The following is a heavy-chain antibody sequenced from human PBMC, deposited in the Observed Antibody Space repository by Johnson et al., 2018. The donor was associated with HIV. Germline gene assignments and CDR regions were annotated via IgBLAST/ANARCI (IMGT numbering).Heavy chain of an antibody. D-gene: IGHD1-1*01. CDR3: AREKELTRLGAFDV. CDR2: MNSDGSST. CDR1: GFTFSHYW. J-gene: IGHJ3*01. V-gene: IGHV3-74*03. Sequence: VQLVESGGGLVQPGGSLTLSCAASGFTFSHYWMHWVRQAPGKGLVWVSRMNSDGSSTTYAYSVKGRFSISRDNAKNTLYLQMKTLRSEDTAIYYCAREKELTRLGAFDVWGQGTVVTFSS.